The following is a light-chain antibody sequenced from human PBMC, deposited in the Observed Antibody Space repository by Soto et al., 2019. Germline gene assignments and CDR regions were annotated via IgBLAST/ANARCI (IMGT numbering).Light chain of an antibody. V-gene: IGKV1-9*01. CDR2: AAS. Sequence: IQLTQSPSSLSASVGDRVTITCRASQGISSYLAWYQQKPGKAPRLLIYAASTLQSGVPSRFSGSGSGTDFTLTISSLQPEDFAVYYCQQSNNWPLLSFGGGTKVEIK. CDR1: QGISSY. CDR3: QQSNNWPLLS. J-gene: IGKJ4*01.